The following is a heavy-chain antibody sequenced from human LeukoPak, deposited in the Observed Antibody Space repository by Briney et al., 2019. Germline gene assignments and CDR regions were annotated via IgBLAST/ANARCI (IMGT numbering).Heavy chain of an antibody. CDR1: GYTFTGYY. Sequence: ASVKVSCKASGYTFTGYYMHWVRQAPGQGLEWMGWINPNSGGTNYAQKFQGRVTMTRDTSISTAYMELSRLRSDDTAVYYCARVPLRYFDWLSGIKYYYYGMDVWGQGTTVTASS. V-gene: IGHV1-2*02. J-gene: IGHJ6*02. D-gene: IGHD3-9*01. CDR3: ARVPLRYFDWLSGIKYYYYGMDV. CDR2: INPNSGGT.